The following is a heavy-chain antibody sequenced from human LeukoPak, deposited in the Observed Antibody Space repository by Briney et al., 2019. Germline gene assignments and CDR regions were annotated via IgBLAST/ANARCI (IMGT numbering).Heavy chain of an antibody. CDR3: ARAPYYHDSSGYYYGQFDY. CDR2: IYYTGST. V-gene: IGHV4-59*01. CDR1: GGSISTYY. Sequence: SETLSLTCIVSGGSISTYYWSWIRQPPGKGLEWIGYIYYTGSTNYNPSLKSRVTISVDTSKNQFSLKLNSVTAADTAVYYCARAPYYHDSSGYYYGQFDYRGQGTLVTVSS. J-gene: IGHJ4*02. D-gene: IGHD3-22*01.